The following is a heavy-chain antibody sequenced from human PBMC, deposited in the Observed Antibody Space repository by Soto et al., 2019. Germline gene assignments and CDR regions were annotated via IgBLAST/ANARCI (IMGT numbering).Heavy chain of an antibody. D-gene: IGHD2-21*02. CDR1: GFIFSRYG. Sequence: GGSLRLSCGGSGFIFSRYGMHWVRQAPGKGLEWVTGISYDGGERFYADAVKGRFTISRDNSKNRLDLQMSSLRPEDTAVYYCARDLPLYCRGDCNFDFWGQGTLVTVSS. J-gene: IGHJ4*02. CDR3: ARDLPLYCRGDCNFDF. CDR2: ISYDGGER. V-gene: IGHV3-30*03.